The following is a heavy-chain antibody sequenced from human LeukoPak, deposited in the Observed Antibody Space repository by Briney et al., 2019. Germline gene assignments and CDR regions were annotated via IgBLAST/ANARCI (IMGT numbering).Heavy chain of an antibody. CDR1: GATFSSYA. J-gene: IGHJ5*02. V-gene: IGHV1-69*06. CDR3: ARSGFTMVRGVTPSWFDP. Sequence: SVKVSCKASGATFSSYAISWVRQAPGQGLGWMGGFIPIFGTANYAQKFQGRVTITADKYTSTAYMELSSMRSEDTAVYYCARSGFTMVRGVTPSWFDPWGQGTLVTVSS. CDR2: FIPIFGTA. D-gene: IGHD3-10*01.